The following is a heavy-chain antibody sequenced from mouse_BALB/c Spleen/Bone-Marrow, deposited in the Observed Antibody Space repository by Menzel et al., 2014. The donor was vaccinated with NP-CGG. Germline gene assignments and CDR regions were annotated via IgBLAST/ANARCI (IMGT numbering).Heavy chain of an antibody. J-gene: IGHJ2*01. V-gene: IGHV5-17*02. CDR2: ISSGSSTI. Sequence: EVQLVESGGGLVQPGGSRKLSCAASGFTFSSFAMHWVRQAPEKGLEWVAYISSGSSTIYHADTVMGRFTISRDNPKNTLFLQMTSLRSEDTAMYYCARSGSSSGYFDYWGQGTTLTVSS. CDR1: GFTFSSFA. CDR3: ARSGSSSGYFDY. D-gene: IGHD1-1*01.